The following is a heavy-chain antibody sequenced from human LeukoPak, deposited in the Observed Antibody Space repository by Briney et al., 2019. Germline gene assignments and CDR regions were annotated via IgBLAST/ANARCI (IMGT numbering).Heavy chain of an antibody. CDR1: GYTLTELS. CDR3: ALGDGYNSDYFDY. V-gene: IGHV1-24*01. J-gene: IGHJ4*02. D-gene: IGHD5-24*01. Sequence: ASVKVSCKVSGYTLTELSMHWVRQAPGKGLEWMGGFDPEDGETIYAQKFQGRVTTTEDTSTDTAYMELSSLRSEGTAVYYCALGDGYNSDYFDYWGQGTLVTVSS. CDR2: FDPEDGET.